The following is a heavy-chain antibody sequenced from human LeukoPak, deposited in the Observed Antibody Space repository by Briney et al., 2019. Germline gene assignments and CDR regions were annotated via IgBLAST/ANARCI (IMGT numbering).Heavy chain of an antibody. CDR3: ARDCTGSSCYWIH. CDR2: ISAYNGNT. J-gene: IGHJ4*02. CDR1: GYTFSSYG. D-gene: IGHD2-15*01. V-gene: IGHV1-18*01. Sequence: ASVKVSCKASGYTFSSYGISWVRQAPGQGLEWLGYISAYNGNTNYAQKVQGRITMTTDTSTSTAYMEMRSLRSDDTAVYYCARDCTGSSCYWIHWGQGTLVTVSS.